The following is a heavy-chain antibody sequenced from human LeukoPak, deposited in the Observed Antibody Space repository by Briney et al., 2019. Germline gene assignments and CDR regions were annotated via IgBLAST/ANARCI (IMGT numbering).Heavy chain of an antibody. Sequence: ASVKVSCKASGYTFTSYDINWVRQATGQGPEWMGWMNPNSGNTGYAQKFQGRVTMTRNTSISTAYMELSSLRSEDTAVYYCARRKITGIGFDPWGQGTLVTVSS. J-gene: IGHJ5*02. V-gene: IGHV1-8*01. CDR1: GYTFTSYD. D-gene: IGHD3-10*01. CDR2: MNPNSGNT. CDR3: ARRKITGIGFDP.